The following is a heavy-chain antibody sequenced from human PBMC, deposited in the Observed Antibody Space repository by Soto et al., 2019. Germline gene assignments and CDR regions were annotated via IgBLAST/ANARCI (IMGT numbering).Heavy chain of an antibody. CDR3: AKDPPPPCTPNGVDP. CDR2: ISSSGGSR. J-gene: IGHJ5*02. V-gene: IGHV3-23*01. CDR1: GFNFNTFA. Sequence: QVSESGGALVQPGGSLRLSCAASGFNFNTFAMSWIRQAPGKGLEWVSHISSSGGSRDYADSVRGRFTISRDNSKNELFLQTNSLRADDTATYYCAKDPPPPCTPNGVDPWGKGTLVTVSS.